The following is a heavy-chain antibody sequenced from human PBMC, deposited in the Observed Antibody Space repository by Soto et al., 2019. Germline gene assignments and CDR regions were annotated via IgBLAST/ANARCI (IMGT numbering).Heavy chain of an antibody. V-gene: IGHV4-4*07. Sequence: WETLSLTCTVSGGSISSYYWSWIRQSAGKGLEWIGRIYNGGNTQYNPSLKSRVTMSADTSKNQFSLRLNSVTAADTAVYYCARDGSDSYGLDVWGQGTTVTVSS. CDR3: ARDGSDSYGLDV. J-gene: IGHJ6*02. CDR2: IYNGGNT. D-gene: IGHD3-10*01. CDR1: GGSISSYY.